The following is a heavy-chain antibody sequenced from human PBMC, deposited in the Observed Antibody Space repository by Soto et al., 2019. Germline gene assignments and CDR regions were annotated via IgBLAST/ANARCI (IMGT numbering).Heavy chain of an antibody. CDR2: IYHSGST. J-gene: IGHJ4*02. CDR1: GGSISSGGYF. D-gene: IGHD2-21*01. Sequence: QMQLQESGPGLVKPSQTLSLTCTVSGGSISSGGYFWNWLRQHPGKGLEWIGFIYHSGSTFYSPSLQSTVSISVDTSKNQFSLKLSSVTPADTAVYYCAREGYAHFGDDGPFDLFYFDNWGPGTLVTVSS. V-gene: IGHV4-31*01. CDR3: AREGYAHFGDDGPFDLFYFDN.